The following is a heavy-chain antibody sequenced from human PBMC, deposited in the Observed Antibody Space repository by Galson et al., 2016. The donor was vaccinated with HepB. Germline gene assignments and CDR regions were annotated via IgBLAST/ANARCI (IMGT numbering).Heavy chain of an antibody. J-gene: IGHJ6*03. CDR1: GFTFSSYG. CDR3: AKDRSGGATWYMDV. V-gene: IGHV3-30*18. CDR2: ISYDGGNK. Sequence: SLRLSCAASGFTFSSYGMHWVRQAPGKGLEWVAVISYDGGNKYYADSVKGRFTISRHNSKNTLYLQMNSLRAEDTAVYYCAKDRSGGATWYMDVWGKGTTVTVSS. D-gene: IGHD5-12*01.